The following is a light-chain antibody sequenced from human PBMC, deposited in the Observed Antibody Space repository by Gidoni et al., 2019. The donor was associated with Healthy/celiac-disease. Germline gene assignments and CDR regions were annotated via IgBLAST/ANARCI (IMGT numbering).Light chain of an antibody. CDR3: QQYGSSLRT. Sequence: DIVLTQSPGTLSLSPGERATLSCRASQSVSSSYLAWYQQKPGQAPRLLIYGASSRATGIPDRFSGSGSGTDFTLTISRLEPEDFAVYYCQQYGSSLRTFGQXTKVEIK. V-gene: IGKV3-20*01. CDR1: QSVSSSY. J-gene: IGKJ1*01. CDR2: GAS.